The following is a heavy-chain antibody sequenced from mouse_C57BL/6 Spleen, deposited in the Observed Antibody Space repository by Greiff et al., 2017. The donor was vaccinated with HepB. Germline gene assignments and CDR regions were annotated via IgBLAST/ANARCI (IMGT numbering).Heavy chain of an antibody. CDR1: GYTFTSYW. J-gene: IGHJ4*01. D-gene: IGHD1-1*01. V-gene: IGHV1-50*01. CDR3: ARRGSSLYYYAMDY. Sequence: VQLQQPGAELVKPGASVKLSCKASGYTFTSYWMQWVKQRPGQGLEWIGEIDPSDSYTNYNQKFKGKATLTVDTSSSTAYMQLSSLTSEDSAVYYCARRGSSLYYYAMDYGGQGTSVTVSS. CDR2: IDPSDSYT.